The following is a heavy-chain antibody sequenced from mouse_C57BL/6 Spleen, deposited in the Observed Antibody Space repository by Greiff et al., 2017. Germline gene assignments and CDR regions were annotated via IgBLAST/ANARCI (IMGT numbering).Heavy chain of an antibody. J-gene: IGHJ3*01. D-gene: IGHD2-4*01. Sequence: EVQLVESGAELVKPGASVKLSCTASGFNIKDYYMHWVKQRTEQGLEWIGRIDPEDGETKYAPKFPGKATITADTSSNTAYLQLSSLTSEDTAVYYCASVYDYDEFAYWGQGTLVTVSA. CDR2: IDPEDGET. CDR3: ASVYDYDEFAY. V-gene: IGHV14-2*01. CDR1: GFNIKDYY.